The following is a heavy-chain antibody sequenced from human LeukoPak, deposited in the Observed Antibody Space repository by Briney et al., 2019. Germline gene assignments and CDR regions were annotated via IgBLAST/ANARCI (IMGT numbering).Heavy chain of an antibody. V-gene: IGHV3-48*03. CDR2: IDTSGSTI. J-gene: IGHJ4*02. D-gene: IGHD2-8*01. CDR3: ARGRYCTIGICYRSFDY. Sequence: PGGSLRLSCAASGFTFSSYEMNWVRQAPGKGLECFSYIDTSGSTIYYADSVKGRFTMSRDNAKNSLYLQMNSLRAENAAVYYCARGRYCTIGICYRSFDYWGQGTLVTVSS. CDR1: GFTFSSYE.